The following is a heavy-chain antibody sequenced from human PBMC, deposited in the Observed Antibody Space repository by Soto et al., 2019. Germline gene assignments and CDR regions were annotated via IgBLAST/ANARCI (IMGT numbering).Heavy chain of an antibody. CDR1: GDSISSSSYY. J-gene: IGHJ4*02. V-gene: IGHV4-39*01. D-gene: IGHD3-10*01. CDR2: IYYSGST. CDR3: ARARDTMVRGVIIHFDY. Sequence: PSETLSLTCAVSGDSISSSSYYWGWIRQPPGKGLEWIGSIYYSGSTYYNPSLKSRVTISVDTSKNQFSLKLSSVTAADTAVYYCARARDTMVRGVIIHFDYWGQGTLVTVSS.